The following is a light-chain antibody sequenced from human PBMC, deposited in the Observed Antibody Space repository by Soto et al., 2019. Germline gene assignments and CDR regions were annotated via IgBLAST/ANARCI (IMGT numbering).Light chain of an antibody. Sequence: DIQMTQSPSTLSASVGDRVTITCLASQSISSWLAWYQQKPGKAPKLLIYDAFSLESGVPSRFSGSGSGTEFTRTIGSLQPDDFATYYCQQYNSYRYAFGQGTKLEIK. CDR2: DAF. CDR1: QSISSW. J-gene: IGKJ2*01. CDR3: QQYNSYRYA. V-gene: IGKV1-5*01.